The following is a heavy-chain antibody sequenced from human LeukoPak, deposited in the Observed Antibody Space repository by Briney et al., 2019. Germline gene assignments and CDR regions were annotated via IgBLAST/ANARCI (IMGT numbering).Heavy chain of an antibody. CDR2: IRNKANSYTT. CDR1: GFTFSDHY. CDR3: TRASISSTPYYFDY. V-gene: IGHV3-72*01. J-gene: IGHJ4*02. D-gene: IGHD5-12*01. Sequence: PGGSLRLSCAASGFTFSDHYMDWVSQAPGKGLEWVCRIRNKANSYTTDYAASVKGRFTVSRDDSKNSLFLQMLSLKTEDTAMYYCTRASISSTPYYFDYWGQGALVTVPS.